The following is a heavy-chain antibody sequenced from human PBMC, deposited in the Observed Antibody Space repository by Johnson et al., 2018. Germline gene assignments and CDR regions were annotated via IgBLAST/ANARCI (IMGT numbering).Heavy chain of an antibody. J-gene: IGHJ4*02. CDR1: GFTFSNYW. CDR2: ITIDGSSK. CDR3: AKAVVTGTTEFDF. Sequence: VQLQESGGGLVQPGGSMRLSCAASGFTFSNYWMHWVRQAPGKGLVWVARITIDGSSKSYAESVKGRFTISRDNAKNTLELQIHSLRTEDTALYYCAKAVVTGTTEFDFWGQGTLVTVSS. V-gene: IGHV3-74*01. D-gene: IGHD1-20*01.